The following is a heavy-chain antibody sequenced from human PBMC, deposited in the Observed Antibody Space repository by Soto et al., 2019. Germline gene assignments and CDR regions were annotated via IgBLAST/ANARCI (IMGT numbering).Heavy chain of an antibody. D-gene: IGHD6-13*01. Sequence: GGSLRLSCAASGFTFRSFTMNWVREAPGKGLEWVSTISSNSAYIYYTDALRGRFTISRDNAKNSLHLQMNSLRAEDTAVYYCTRDASRDSSARGWFDPWGPGTLVTSPQ. V-gene: IGHV3-21*01. CDR2: ISSNSAYI. CDR1: GFTFRSFT. CDR3: TRDASRDSSARGWFDP. J-gene: IGHJ5*02.